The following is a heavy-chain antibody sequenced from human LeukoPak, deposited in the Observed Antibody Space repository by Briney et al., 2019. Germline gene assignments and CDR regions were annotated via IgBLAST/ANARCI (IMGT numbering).Heavy chain of an antibody. D-gene: IGHD2-15*01. Sequence: PGGSLRLSCAASGFTFSSYSMNWVRQAPGKGLEWVSSISSSSSYIYYADSVEGRFTISRDNAKNSLYLQMKSLRAEDTAVYYCARDAGSGDDAFDVWGQGTMVTVSS. J-gene: IGHJ3*01. V-gene: IGHV3-21*01. CDR1: GFTFSSYS. CDR2: ISSSSSYI. CDR3: ARDAGSGDDAFDV.